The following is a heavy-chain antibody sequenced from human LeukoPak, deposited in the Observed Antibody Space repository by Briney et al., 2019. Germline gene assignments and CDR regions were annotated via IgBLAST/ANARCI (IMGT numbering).Heavy chain of an antibody. V-gene: IGHV4-38-2*02. Sequence: SETLSLTCTVSGYSISSGYYWGWIRQPPGKGLEWIGSIYHSGSTYYNPSLKSRLTISVDTSKNQFSLMLSSVTAADTAVYYCARDQPEFGVVIGPYYWGQGILVTVSS. CDR2: IYHSGST. CDR3: ARDQPEFGVVIGPYY. J-gene: IGHJ4*02. CDR1: GYSISSGYY. D-gene: IGHD3-3*01.